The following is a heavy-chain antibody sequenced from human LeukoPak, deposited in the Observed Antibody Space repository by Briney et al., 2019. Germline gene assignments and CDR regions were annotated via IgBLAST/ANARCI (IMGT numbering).Heavy chain of an antibody. D-gene: IGHD3-10*01. CDR1: GYSISSGYY. Sequence: SETLSLTCTVSGYSISSGYYWGWIRQPPGKGLEWIGSIYHSGSTYYNPSLKSRVTISVDTSKNQFSMKLSSVTAADTAVYYCAGEIRSYGSGSYYNVRYFDYWGQGTLVTVSS. V-gene: IGHV4-38-2*02. CDR2: IYHSGST. CDR3: AGEIRSYGSGSYYNVRYFDY. J-gene: IGHJ4*02.